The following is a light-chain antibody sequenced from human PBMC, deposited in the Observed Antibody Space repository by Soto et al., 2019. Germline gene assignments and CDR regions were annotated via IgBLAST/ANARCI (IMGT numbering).Light chain of an antibody. CDR3: SSYTSSSTYV. Sequence: QSALTQPASVSGSPGQSITISCTGSSSDVGGYNHVSWYQQYPGEAPKLIIYEVTNRPSGVSYRFSGSKSANTASLTISGLQAEDEADYYCSSYTSSSTYVFGTGTKLTVL. V-gene: IGLV2-14*01. CDR2: EVT. J-gene: IGLJ1*01. CDR1: SSDVGGYNH.